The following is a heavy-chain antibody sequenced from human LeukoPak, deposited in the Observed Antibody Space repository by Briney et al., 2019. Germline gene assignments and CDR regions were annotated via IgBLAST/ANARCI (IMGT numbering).Heavy chain of an antibody. CDR3: ARGHYDVLAASYKWTPDY. CDR1: GFTFNTFN. J-gene: IGHJ4*02. CDR2: ITSGGDYI. Sequence: GGSLRLSGAASGFTFNTFNMNWVRQAPGKGLEWVSSITSGGDYIYYADSVKGRFTTSRDNAKNSLSLQLNSLRVEDTAVYYCARGHYDVLAASYKWTPDYWGQGTLVTVSS. V-gene: IGHV3-21*01. D-gene: IGHD3-9*01.